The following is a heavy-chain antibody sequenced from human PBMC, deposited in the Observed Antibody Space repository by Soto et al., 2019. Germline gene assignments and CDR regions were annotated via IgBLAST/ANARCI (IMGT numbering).Heavy chain of an antibody. J-gene: IGHJ4*02. CDR1: GCTFSSYA. V-gene: IGHV3-23*01. CDR3: AKGGGYSSSWELDY. D-gene: IGHD6-13*01. CDR2: ISGSGGST. Sequence: VGSLRLSCAASGCTFSSYAMSWVRQAPGKGLEWVSAISGSGGSTYYADSVKGRFTISRDNSKNTLYLQMNSLRAEDTAVYYCAKGGGYSSSWELDYWGQGTLVTVSS.